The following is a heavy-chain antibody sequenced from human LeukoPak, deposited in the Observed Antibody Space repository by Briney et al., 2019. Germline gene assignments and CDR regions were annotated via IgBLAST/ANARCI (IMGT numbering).Heavy chain of an antibody. V-gene: IGHV3-20*04. CDR1: GFTFDDYG. D-gene: IGHD3-22*01. J-gene: IGHJ6*03. CDR2: MNWNGGST. CDR3: ARANLPPSAPYYYDSSDSYYYYYMDV. Sequence: PGGSLRLSCAASGFTFDDYGMSWVRQAPGKGLEWVSGMNWNGGSTGYADSVKGRFTISRDNAKNSLYLQMNSLRAEDTALYYCARANLPPSAPYYYDSSDSYYYYYMDVWGKGTTVTVSS.